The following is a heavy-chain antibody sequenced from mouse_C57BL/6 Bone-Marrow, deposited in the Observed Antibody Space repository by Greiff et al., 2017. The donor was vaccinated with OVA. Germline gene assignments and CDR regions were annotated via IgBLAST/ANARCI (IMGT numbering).Heavy chain of an antibody. V-gene: IGHV1-54*01. Sequence: QVHVKQSGAELVRPGTSVKVSCKASGYAFTNYLIEWVKQRPGQGLEWIGVINPGSGGTNYNEKFKGKATLTADKSSSTAYIQLSSLTSEDSAVYFCARWGGRGGVDYWGQGTTLTVSS. J-gene: IGHJ2*01. D-gene: IGHD1-1*01. CDR2: INPGSGGT. CDR3: ARWGGRGGVDY. CDR1: GYAFTNYL.